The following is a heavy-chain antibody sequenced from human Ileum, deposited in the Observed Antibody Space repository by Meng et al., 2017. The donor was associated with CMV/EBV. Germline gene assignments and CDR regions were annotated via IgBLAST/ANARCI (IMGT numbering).Heavy chain of an antibody. Sequence: GGSLRLSCLGPGFSIGDCGLSWVRQAPGRGLKWVGFIRSKAHGETTEFAASIQGRFTISRDESKNVVYLEMTGLNSEDTGVYYCARKCQLHDGMDVWGQGTPVTVSS. V-gene: IGHV3-49*04. D-gene: IGHD1-7*01. J-gene: IGHJ6*02. CDR3: ARKCQLHDGMDV. CDR1: GFSIGDCG. CDR2: IRSKAHGETT.